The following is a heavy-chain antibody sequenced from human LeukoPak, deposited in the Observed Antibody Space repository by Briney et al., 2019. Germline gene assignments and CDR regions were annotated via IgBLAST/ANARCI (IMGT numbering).Heavy chain of an antibody. CDR3: AKAPGYCSSTSCYGSYWYFDL. D-gene: IGHD2-2*01. Sequence: PGGSLRLSCAASGFTFSSYGMHWVRLAPGKGLEWVAFIRYDGSKKYYADSVKGRFTISRDNSKNTLYLQMNSLRAEDTAVYYCAKAPGYCSSTSCYGSYWYFDLWGRGTLVTVSS. J-gene: IGHJ2*01. V-gene: IGHV3-30*02. CDR2: IRYDGSKK. CDR1: GFTFSSYG.